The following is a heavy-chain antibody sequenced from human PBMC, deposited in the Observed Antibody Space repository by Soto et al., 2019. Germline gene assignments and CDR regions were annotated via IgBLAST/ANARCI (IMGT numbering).Heavy chain of an antibody. D-gene: IGHD3-10*01. V-gene: IGHV1-69*02. J-gene: IGHJ4*02. CDR2: FNPILSMS. Sequence: QVQLVQSGAEVKQPGSSVKVSCKASGDTFNFYTINWVRQAPGLGLEGMGRFNPILSMSNSALSFQGRVSLTASKATRTAYMVLSGLRSEDTAVYYCAAGHGSGCRAVDYWGQGVLVTVSS. CDR1: GDTFNFYT. CDR3: AAGHGSGCRAVDY.